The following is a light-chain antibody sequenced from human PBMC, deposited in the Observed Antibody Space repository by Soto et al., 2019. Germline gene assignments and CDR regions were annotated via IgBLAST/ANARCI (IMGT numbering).Light chain of an antibody. Sequence: EIVMTQSPATLSVSPGERATLSCRASQSVSSNLAWYQQKPGQAPRLLIYGASTRATGIPAMFSGSGSGTEFTLTISSLHSEDFAVYYCQQYNNWSPGTFGQGTKLEIK. CDR1: QSVSSN. CDR3: QQYNNWSPGT. J-gene: IGKJ2*01. V-gene: IGKV3-15*01. CDR2: GAS.